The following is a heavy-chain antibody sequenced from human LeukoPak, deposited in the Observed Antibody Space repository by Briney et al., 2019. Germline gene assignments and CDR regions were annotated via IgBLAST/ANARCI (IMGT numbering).Heavy chain of an antibody. CDR3: AKDQLNRFCSAGSCSITHDY. V-gene: IGHV3-21*04. J-gene: IGHJ4*02. D-gene: IGHD2-15*01. Sequence: PGGSLRLSCAASGFTFSSYSMNWVRQAPGKGLEWVSSISSSSTYIFYADSVRGRLTISRANAKNSLYLQMNSLRAEDTAVYYCAKDQLNRFCSAGSCSITHDYWGQGTLVTVSS. CDR2: ISSSSTYI. CDR1: GFTFSSYS.